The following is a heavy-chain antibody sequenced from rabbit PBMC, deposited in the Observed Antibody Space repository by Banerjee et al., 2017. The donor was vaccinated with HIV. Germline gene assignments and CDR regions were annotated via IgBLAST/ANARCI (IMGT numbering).Heavy chain of an antibody. V-gene: IGHV1S40*01. J-gene: IGHJ4*01. CDR1: GFSFSSSYY. D-gene: IGHD6-1*01. CDR2: IYAGVGDST. CDR3: ARHGAGYGYAADL. Sequence: QSLEESGGDLVKPGASLTLTCTASGFSFSSSYYMCWVRQAPGKGLEWIACIYAGVGDSTYYANWAKGRFTISKTSSTTVDLKMTSLTAADTATYFCARHGAGYGYAADLWGQGTLVTVS.